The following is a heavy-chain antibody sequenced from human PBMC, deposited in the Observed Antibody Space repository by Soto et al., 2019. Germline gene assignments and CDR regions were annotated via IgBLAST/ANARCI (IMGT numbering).Heavy chain of an antibody. J-gene: IGHJ1*01. CDR3: ARVLSPGEYFQP. V-gene: IGHV1-69*01. D-gene: IGHD2-15*01. CDR1: GGTFSSYA. CDR2: IIPIFGTA. Sequence: QVQLVQSGAEVKKPGSSVKVSCKASGGTFSSYAISWVRQAPGQGLEWMGGIIPIFGTANYAQKFQGRVTITADEPTSTGYMELRTLRSEERAVYYFARVLSPGEYFQPWGQGSLVTVSS.